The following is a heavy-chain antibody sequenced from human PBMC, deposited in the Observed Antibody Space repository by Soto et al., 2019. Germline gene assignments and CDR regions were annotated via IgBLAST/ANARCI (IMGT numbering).Heavy chain of an antibody. J-gene: IGHJ4*02. D-gene: IGHD3-3*01. CDR1: RFVFSVYS. CDR2: ISHDGTNK. V-gene: IGHV3-30-3*01. Sequence: QVQLEESGGGVVQPERSLRLSCTNSRFVFSVYSIHWVRQAPGKGLEWVALISHDGTNKYYADSVKGRFTISRDNSKDTLYLQMSSLRPEDTAVYFCARDKDQRVFWGGTLDSWGQGTLVTVSA. CDR3: ARDKDQRVFWGGTLDS.